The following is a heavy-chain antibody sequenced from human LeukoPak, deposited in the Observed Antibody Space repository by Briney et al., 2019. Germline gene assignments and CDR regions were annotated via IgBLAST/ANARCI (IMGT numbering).Heavy chain of an antibody. J-gene: IGHJ6*04. V-gene: IGHV1-46*01. D-gene: IGHD1-1*01. CDR1: GYTFTSYY. Sequence: GASVKVSCKASGYTFTSYYMHWVRQAPGQGLEWMGVINPSGGSTSYAQKFQGRVTMTRDTSTRTVYMELSSLRSEDTAVYYCARDRTTGTTRYYYGMDVWGKGTTVTVSS. CDR3: ARDRTTGTTRYYYGMDV. CDR2: INPSGGST.